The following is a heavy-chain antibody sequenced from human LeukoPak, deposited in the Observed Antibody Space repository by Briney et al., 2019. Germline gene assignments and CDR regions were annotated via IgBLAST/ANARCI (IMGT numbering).Heavy chain of an antibody. D-gene: IGHD3-9*01. J-gene: IGHJ4*02. CDR3: AKVRRPGDGTYYDISTGPFDY. Sequence: GGSLRLSCAASGFTFSDYYMSWIRQAPGKGLEWVSYISSSGSTIYYADSVKGRFTISRDNAKNSLYLQMNSLRAEDTALYYCAKVRRPGDGTYYDISTGPFDYWGQGTLVTVSS. CDR1: GFTFSDYY. CDR2: ISSSGSTI. V-gene: IGHV3-11*01.